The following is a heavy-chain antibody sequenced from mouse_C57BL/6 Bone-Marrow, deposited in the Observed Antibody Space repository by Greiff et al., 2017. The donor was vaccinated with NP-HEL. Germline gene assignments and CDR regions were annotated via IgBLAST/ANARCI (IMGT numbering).Heavy chain of an antibody. J-gene: IGHJ2*01. Sequence: VQVVESGAELARPGASVKLSCKASGYTFTSYGISWVKQRTGQGLEWIGEIYPRSGNTYYNEKFKGKATLTADKSSSTAYMELRSLTSEDSAVYFCARVYYGSKGNYWGQGTTLTVSS. CDR3: ARVYYGSKGNY. CDR1: GYTFTSYG. D-gene: IGHD1-1*01. V-gene: IGHV1-81*01. CDR2: IYPRSGNT.